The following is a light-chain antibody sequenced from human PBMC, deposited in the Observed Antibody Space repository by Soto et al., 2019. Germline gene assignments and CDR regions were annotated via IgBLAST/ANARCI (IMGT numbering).Light chain of an antibody. CDR2: EVN. Sequence: QSALTQPPSASGSPGQSVTISCTGTNSDVGGYDFVSWYQQHPGKAPKLMFYEVNKRPSGVPDRFSGSKSGNTASLTVSGLQAEDEASYYCSSFAGSNNVLFGGGTQLTVL. V-gene: IGLV2-8*01. CDR1: NSDVGGYDF. J-gene: IGLJ3*02. CDR3: SSFAGSNNVL.